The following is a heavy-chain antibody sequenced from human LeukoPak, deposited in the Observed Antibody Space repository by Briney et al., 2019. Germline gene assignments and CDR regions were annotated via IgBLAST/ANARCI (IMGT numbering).Heavy chain of an antibody. D-gene: IGHD3-10*01. CDR1: GSTLSPYW. V-gene: IGHV3-74*01. J-gene: IGHJ4*02. CDR2: MNNDGSST. Sequence: GGSLRLSCAASGSTLSPYWVHWVRQAPGKGLVWVSGMNNDGSSTGYADSVKGRFTISRDNAKNTLYLQMNSLRAEDTAVYYCVRGALPGGFDYWGQGTLVTVSS. CDR3: VRGALPGGFDY.